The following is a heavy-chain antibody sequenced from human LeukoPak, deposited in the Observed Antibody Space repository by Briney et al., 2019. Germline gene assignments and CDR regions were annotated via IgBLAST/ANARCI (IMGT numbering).Heavy chain of an antibody. V-gene: IGHV1-2*06. Sequence: GASVKVSWKTSGYTFIDYFIHWVRQAPGQGLEWMGRLNPNNGDTYYAQDFQGRVTMTRDTSISTAYMELSRLTSDDTAVYYCARDLSSTSNWEFDYWGQGTLVTVSS. CDR1: GYTFIDYF. CDR3: ARDLSSTSNWEFDY. D-gene: IGHD7-27*01. CDR2: LNPNNGDT. J-gene: IGHJ4*02.